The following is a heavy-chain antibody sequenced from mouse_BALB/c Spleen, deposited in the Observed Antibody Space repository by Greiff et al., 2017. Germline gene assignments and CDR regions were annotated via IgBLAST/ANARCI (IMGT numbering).Heavy chain of an antibody. CDR2: IDPANGNT. CDR3: ARSYRSYAMDY. CDR1: GFNIKDTY. V-gene: IGHV14-3*02. J-gene: IGHJ4*01. D-gene: IGHD2-14*01. Sequence: EVKLMDSGAELVKPGASVKLSCTASGFNIKDTYMHWVKQRPEQGLEWIGRIDPANGNTKYDPKFQGKATITADTSSNTAYLQLSSLTSEDTAVYYCARSYRSYAMDYWGQGTSVTVSS.